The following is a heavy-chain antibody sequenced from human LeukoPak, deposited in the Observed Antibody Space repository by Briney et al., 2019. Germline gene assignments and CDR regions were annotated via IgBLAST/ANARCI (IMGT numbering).Heavy chain of an antibody. CDR3: ARGRYYCDSSGYASFDY. CDR1: GFTFSSYS. Sequence: PGGSLRLSCAASGFTFSSYSMNWVRQAPGKGLEWVSSISSSSSYIYYADSVKGRFTISRDNAKNSLYLQMNSLRAEDTAVYYCARGRYYCDSSGYASFDYWGQGTLVTVSS. D-gene: IGHD3-22*01. CDR2: ISSSSSYI. J-gene: IGHJ4*02. V-gene: IGHV3-21*01.